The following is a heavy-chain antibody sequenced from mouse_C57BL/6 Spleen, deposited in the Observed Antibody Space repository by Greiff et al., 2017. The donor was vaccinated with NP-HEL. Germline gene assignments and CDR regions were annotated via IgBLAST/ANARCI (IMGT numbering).Heavy chain of an antibody. CDR2: IRLKSDNYAT. CDR3: TASTMVSAWFAY. D-gene: IGHD2-2*01. J-gene: IGHJ3*01. V-gene: IGHV6-3*01. CDR1: GFTFSNYW. Sequence: DVKLQESGGGLVQPGGSMKLSCVASGFTFSNYWMNWVRQSPEKGLEWVAQIRLKSDNYATHYAESVKGRFTISRDDSKSSVYLQMNNLRAEDTGIYYCTASTMVSAWFAYWGQGTLVTVSA.